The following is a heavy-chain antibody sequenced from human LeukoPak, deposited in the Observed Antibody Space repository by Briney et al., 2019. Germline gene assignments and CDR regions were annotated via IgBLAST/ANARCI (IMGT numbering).Heavy chain of an antibody. J-gene: IGHJ4*02. Sequence: SETLSLTCTVSGGSISSGSYYWSWIRQPAGKGLEWIGRIYTSGSTNYNPSLKSRVTISVDTSKNQFSLKLSSVTAADTAVYYCARHGGNYWGQGTLVTVSS. D-gene: IGHD4-23*01. V-gene: IGHV4-61*02. CDR1: GGSISSGSYY. CDR3: ARHGGNY. CDR2: IYTSGST.